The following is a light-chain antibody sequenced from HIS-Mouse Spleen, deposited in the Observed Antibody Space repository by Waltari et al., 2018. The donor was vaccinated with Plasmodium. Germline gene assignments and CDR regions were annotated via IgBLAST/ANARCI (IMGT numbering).Light chain of an antibody. J-gene: IGKJ1*01. CDR3: QQYNNWPAWT. CDR2: GTS. CDR1: QSVSSN. V-gene: IGKV3-15*01. Sequence: EIVMPQSPATLSVSPGERATHSCRASQSVSSNLAWYQQKPGPAPRLLIYGTSTRATGIPARFSGSGSGTEFTLTISSLQSEDFAVYYCQQYNNWPAWTFGQGTKVEI.